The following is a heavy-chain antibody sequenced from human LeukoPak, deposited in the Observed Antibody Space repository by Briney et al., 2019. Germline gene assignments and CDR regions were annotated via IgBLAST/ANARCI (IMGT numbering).Heavy chain of an antibody. CDR1: GDSVPSNSAA. D-gene: IGHD3-22*01. CDR3: ARAPISSSSGYAFFDY. CDR2: TYYRSKWYN. V-gene: IGHV6-1*01. J-gene: IGHJ4*02. Sequence: SQTLSLTCAISGDSVPSNSAAWNWIRQSPSRGLEWLGRTYYRSKWYNDYAVSVKSRITINPDTSKNQFSLQLNSVTPEDTAVYYCARAPISSSSGYAFFDYWGQGTLVTVSS.